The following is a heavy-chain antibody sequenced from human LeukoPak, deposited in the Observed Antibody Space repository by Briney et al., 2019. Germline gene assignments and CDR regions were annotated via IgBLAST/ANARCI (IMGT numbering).Heavy chain of an antibody. CDR2: ISAYNGNT. V-gene: IGHV1-18*01. J-gene: IGHJ3*02. CDR1: GYTFTSYG. Sequence: ASVKVSCKASGYTFTSYGISWVRQAPGQGLEWMGWISAYNGNTNYAQKLQGRVTMTTDTSTSTAYMELRSLRSDDTAVYYCATRYVVVITGAFDIWGQGTMVTVSS. CDR3: ATRYVVVITGAFDI. D-gene: IGHD3-22*01.